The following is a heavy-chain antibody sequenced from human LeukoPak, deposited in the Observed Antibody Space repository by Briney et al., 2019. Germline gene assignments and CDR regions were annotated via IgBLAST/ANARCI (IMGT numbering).Heavy chain of an antibody. J-gene: IGHJ4*02. CDR1: GITVSSNY. CDR2: IYSDGST. V-gene: IGHV3-66*01. Sequence: GGSLRLSCAASGITVSSNYITWVRQAPGKGLEWVSFIYSDGSTYYADSVKGRFTISRDNSKNTLYLQMNSLRAEDTAMYYCAKDLAWNFCVDYWGQGTLVTVSS. D-gene: IGHD1-7*01. CDR3: AKDLAWNFCVDY.